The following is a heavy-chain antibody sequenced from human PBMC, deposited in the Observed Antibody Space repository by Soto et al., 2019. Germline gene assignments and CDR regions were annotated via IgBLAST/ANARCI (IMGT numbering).Heavy chain of an antibody. CDR1: GLTFSPYW. CDR3: ARDVSSEYASILDV. Sequence: GSLRLSCDGCGLTFSPYWMTWVRQAPGKGLEWVASIKEDGSVKNYADSVKGRFTVSRDNVKRAMFLQMTSVRADDTAVYFCARDVSSEYASILDVWGRGARVTVSS. D-gene: IGHD3-3*01. J-gene: IGHJ4*02. V-gene: IGHV3-7*03. CDR2: IKEDGSVK.